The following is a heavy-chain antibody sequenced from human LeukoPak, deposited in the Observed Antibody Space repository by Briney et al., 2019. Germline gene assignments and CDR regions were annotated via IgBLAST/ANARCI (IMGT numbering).Heavy chain of an antibody. V-gene: IGHV3-11*01. D-gene: IGHD3-10*01. CDR1: EFVFSDYY. J-gene: IGHJ4*02. CDR3: AREMGGDYGSGTFFDL. CDR2: ISSGGDTK. Sequence: PGGSLRLSCAASEFVFSDYYMSWVRQAPGKGLEWVSYISSGGDTKYYADSVKGRFTISRDKAKNSLYMQMNNLRDEDTAVYYCAREMGGDYGSGTFFDLWGQGNMVTVSS.